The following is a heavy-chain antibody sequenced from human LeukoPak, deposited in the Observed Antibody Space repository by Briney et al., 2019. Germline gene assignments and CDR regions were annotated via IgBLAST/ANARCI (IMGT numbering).Heavy chain of an antibody. CDR2: IKQDGSEK. CDR3: ASRAHFWSGPGG. J-gene: IGHJ4*02. CDR1: GFTFSTYW. V-gene: IGHV3-7*01. D-gene: IGHD3-3*02. Sequence: GGSLRLSCAASGFTFSTYWRSWVGQAPGKGREWVANIKQDGSEKYYVDSVKGRFTISRDNAKNSLSLQMNSLRAEDTAVYYCASRAHFWSGPGGWGQGTLVTVSS.